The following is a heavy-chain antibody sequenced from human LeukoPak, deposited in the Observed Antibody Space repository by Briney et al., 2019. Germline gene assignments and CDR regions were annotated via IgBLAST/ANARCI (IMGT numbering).Heavy chain of an antibody. CDR1: GGTFSSYA. V-gene: IGHV1-8*03. D-gene: IGHD1-7*01. Sequence: VASVKVSCKASGGTFSSYAISWVRQAPGQGLEWMGWMNPNSGNTGYAQKFQGRVTITRNTSISTAYMELSSLRSEDTAVYYCARGRASWNYAGYMDVWGKGTTVTVSS. CDR3: ARGRASWNYAGYMDV. CDR2: MNPNSGNT. J-gene: IGHJ6*03.